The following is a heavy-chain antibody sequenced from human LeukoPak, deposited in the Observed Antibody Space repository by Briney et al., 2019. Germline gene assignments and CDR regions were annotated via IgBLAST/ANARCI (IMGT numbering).Heavy chain of an antibody. CDR1: GYTFTSYY. Sequence: GASVKVSCKASGYTFTSYYMHWVRQAPGQGLEWMGIINPSGGSTSYAQKFQGRVTITADESTSTAYMELSSLRSEDTAVYYCASTPASRKEVYCTNGVCYTQYPWGQGTLVTVSS. J-gene: IGHJ5*02. V-gene: IGHV1-46*01. CDR2: INPSGGST. D-gene: IGHD2-8*01. CDR3: ASTPASRKEVYCTNGVCYTQYP.